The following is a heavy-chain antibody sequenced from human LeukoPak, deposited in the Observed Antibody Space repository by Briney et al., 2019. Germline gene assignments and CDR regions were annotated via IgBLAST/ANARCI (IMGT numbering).Heavy chain of an antibody. D-gene: IGHD3-22*01. CDR2: IWYDGSSK. Sequence: GGSLRLSCAASGFSFSAYGVHWVRQAPGKGLEWVAVIWYDGSSKDYADSVKGRFTFSRDNSKNTLYLQMNSLTVEDTAVYYCARLAYYYDSSGYYRAKTFDYWGQGTLVTVSS. J-gene: IGHJ4*02. CDR3: ARLAYYYDSSGYYRAKTFDY. CDR1: GFSFSAYG. V-gene: IGHV3-33*01.